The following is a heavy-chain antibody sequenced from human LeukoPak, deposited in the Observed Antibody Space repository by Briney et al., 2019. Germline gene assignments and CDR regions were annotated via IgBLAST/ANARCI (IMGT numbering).Heavy chain of an antibody. V-gene: IGHV3-7*05. CDR1: GFTFSNYW. Sequence: GGSLRLSCAASGFTFSNYWMSWVRQAPGKGLEWVANIKQDGSERYYVDSVKGRFTISRDNARSSLFLQMNSLRAEDTAVYYCARDSSPGYYDYVWGTYPRYWGQGTLVTVSS. CDR3: ARDSSPGYYDYVWGTYPRY. CDR2: IKQDGSER. D-gene: IGHD3-16*02. J-gene: IGHJ4*02.